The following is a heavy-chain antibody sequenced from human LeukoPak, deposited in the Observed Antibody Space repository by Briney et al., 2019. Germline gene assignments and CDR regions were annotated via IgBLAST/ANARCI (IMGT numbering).Heavy chain of an antibody. CDR3: ARHYVWGSYRYYYYYMDV. V-gene: IGHV4-34*01. D-gene: IGHD3-16*02. CDR1: GGSFSGYY. CDR2: INHSGST. Sequence: SETLSLTCAVYGGSFSGYYWSWIRQPPGKGLEWIGEINHSGSTNYNPSLKSRVTISVDTSKNQFSLKLSSVTAADTAVYYCARHYVWGSYRYYYYYMDVWGKGTTDTISS. J-gene: IGHJ6*03.